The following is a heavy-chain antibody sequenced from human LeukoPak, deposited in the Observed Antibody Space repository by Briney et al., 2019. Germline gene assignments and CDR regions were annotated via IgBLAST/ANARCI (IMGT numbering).Heavy chain of an antibody. CDR2: IYYSGST. CDR1: GGSISSSSYY. CDR3: ARVTWIQLWLVSKDYGMDV. J-gene: IGHJ6*02. D-gene: IGHD5-18*01. Sequence: SETLSLTCTVSGGSISSSSYYWGWIRQPPGKGLEWIGSIYYSGSTNYNPSLKSRVTISVDTSKNQFSLKLSSVTAADTAVYYCARVTWIQLWLVSKDYGMDVWGQGTTVTVSS. V-gene: IGHV4-39*07.